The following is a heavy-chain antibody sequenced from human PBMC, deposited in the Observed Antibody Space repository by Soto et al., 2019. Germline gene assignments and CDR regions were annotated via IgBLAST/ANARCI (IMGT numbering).Heavy chain of an antibody. V-gene: IGHV1-2*04. CDR1: GYTFTGYY. Sequence: QVQLVQSGGEVKKPGASVKVSCKASGYTFTGYYMHWVRQAPGQGLEWMGWINPNSGDTNYAQKFQGWVTMTRDTSISTVYMELSRVRSDDTAVYYCAREYGGNRAGHFQHWGQGTLVTVSS. J-gene: IGHJ1*01. CDR3: AREYGGNRAGHFQH. CDR2: INPNSGDT. D-gene: IGHD2-15*01.